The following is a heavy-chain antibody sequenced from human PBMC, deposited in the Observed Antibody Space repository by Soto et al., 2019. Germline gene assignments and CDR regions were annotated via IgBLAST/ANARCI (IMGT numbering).Heavy chain of an antibody. D-gene: IGHD6-6*01. CDR2: ISGSGGST. Sequence: PGGSVRLSCAASGFTFSSYAMSWVRQAPGKGLEWVSAISGSGGSTYYADSVKGRFTISRDNSKNTLYLQMNSLRAEDTAVYYCAKAGIDIAARLVVYYYYYGMDVWGQGTTVTVSS. V-gene: IGHV3-23*01. J-gene: IGHJ6*02. CDR3: AKAGIDIAARLVVYYYYYGMDV. CDR1: GFTFSSYA.